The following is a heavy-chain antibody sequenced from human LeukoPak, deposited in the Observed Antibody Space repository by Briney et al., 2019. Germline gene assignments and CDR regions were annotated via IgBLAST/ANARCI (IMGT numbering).Heavy chain of an antibody. D-gene: IGHD3-3*01. J-gene: IGHJ6*03. CDR1: GGSFSGYY. CDR2: INHSGST. Sequence: SETLSLTCAVYGGSFSGYYWSWIRQPPGKGLEWIGEINHSGSTNYNPSLKSRVTISVDTSKNQFSLKLNSVTAADTAVYYCASGETDFWSGYYTGAPPSHKLNMDVWDKGTTVTVSS. CDR3: ASGETDFWSGYYTGAPPSHKLNMDV. V-gene: IGHV4-34*01.